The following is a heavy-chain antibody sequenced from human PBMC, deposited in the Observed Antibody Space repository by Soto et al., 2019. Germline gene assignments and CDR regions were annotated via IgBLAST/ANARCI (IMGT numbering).Heavy chain of an antibody. CDR2: IYYSGST. CDR1: GGTLGDVGCC. CDR3: ARDLFTGGYRSGWYSFGMDV. J-gene: IGHJ6*02. Sequence: VAGGTLGDVGCCWIWKKQHPGKGLEWIGYIYYSGSTYYNPSLKSRVTISVDTSKNQFSLKLSSVTAADTAVYYCARDLFTGGYRSGWYSFGMDVWVQGTTVTVSS. D-gene: IGHD6-19*01. V-gene: IGHV4-31*02.